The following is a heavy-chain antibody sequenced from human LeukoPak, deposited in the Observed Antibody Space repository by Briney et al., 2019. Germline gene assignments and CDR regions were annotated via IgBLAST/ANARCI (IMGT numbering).Heavy chain of an antibody. Sequence: GGSLRLSCAASGFTFSSYSMNWVRQAPGKGLEWVANIREDGSERYYVDSVKGRFTISRDNAKNSLCLQMGSLRAEDTAVYYYGRIGYYGDCYTSGLDYWGQGPRVTVST. J-gene: IGHJ4*02. CDR3: GRIGYYGDCYTSGLDY. D-gene: IGHD3-3*01. V-gene: IGHV3-7*01. CDR1: GFTFSSYS. CDR2: IREDGSER.